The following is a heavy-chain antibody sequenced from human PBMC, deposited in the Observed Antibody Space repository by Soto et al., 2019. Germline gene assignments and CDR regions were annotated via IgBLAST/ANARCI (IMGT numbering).Heavy chain of an antibody. D-gene: IGHD6-6*01. CDR1: GYTCTYWA. CDR3: ARDWLVEYSSVPIDY. CDR2: MNAGVGNT. Sequence: ASVRVSYKASGYTCTYWALQYVRQAPGQRLEWMGWMNAGVGNTLYAQKFQGRITITRDTSASTAYMELRSLRSDDTAVYYCARDWLVEYSSVPIDYWGQGTLVTVSA. V-gene: IGHV1-3*01. J-gene: IGHJ4*02.